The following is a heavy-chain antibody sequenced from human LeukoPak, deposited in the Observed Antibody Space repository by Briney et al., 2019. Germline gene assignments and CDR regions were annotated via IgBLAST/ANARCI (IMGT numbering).Heavy chain of an antibody. J-gene: IGHJ4*02. V-gene: IGHV3-9*01. CDR3: AKAEGGWRSLPSDY. Sequence: GRSLRLSCAASGFTFDDYAMHWVRQAPGKGLEWVSGISGSGGNIYDADSVKGRFTISRDNAKNTLYLQMNGLRSEDTALYYCAKAEGGWRSLPSDYWGQGTVVTVSS. CDR2: ISGSGGNI. CDR1: GFTFDDYA. D-gene: IGHD2-15*01.